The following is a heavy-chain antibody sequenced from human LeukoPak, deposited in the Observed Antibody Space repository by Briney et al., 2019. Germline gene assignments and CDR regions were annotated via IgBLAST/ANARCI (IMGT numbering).Heavy chain of an antibody. Sequence: PSETLSLTCTVSGGSISSYYWSWIRQPAEKGLEWIGRIYTSGSTNYNPSLKSRVTMSVDTSKNQFSLKLSSVTAADTAVYYCARDLSVVVVDDAFDIWGQGTMVTVSS. CDR1: GGSISSYY. V-gene: IGHV4-4*07. D-gene: IGHD2-15*01. CDR2: IYTSGST. CDR3: ARDLSVVVVDDAFDI. J-gene: IGHJ3*02.